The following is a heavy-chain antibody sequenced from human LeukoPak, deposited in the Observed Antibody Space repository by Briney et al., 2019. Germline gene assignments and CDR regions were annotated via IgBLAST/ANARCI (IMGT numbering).Heavy chain of an antibody. CDR1: GFTFSSYE. J-gene: IGHJ6*04. CDR3: ARESVVVAATGVYYYGMDV. D-gene: IGHD2-15*01. Sequence: GGSLRLSCAASGFTFSSYEMNWVRQAPGKGLEWVSYISSSGSTIYYADSVKGRFTISRDNAKNSLYLQMNSLRAEDTAVYYCARESVVVAATGVYYYGMDVWGKGTTVTVSS. CDR2: ISSSGSTI. V-gene: IGHV3-48*03.